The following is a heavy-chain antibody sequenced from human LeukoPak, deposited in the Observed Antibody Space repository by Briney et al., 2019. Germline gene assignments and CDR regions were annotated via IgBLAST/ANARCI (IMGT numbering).Heavy chain of an antibody. D-gene: IGHD1-1*01. CDR1: GYTFTSYG. V-gene: IGHV1-18*01. J-gene: IGHJ3*02. Sequence: ASVKVSCKASGYTFTSYGISWVRQAPGQGLEWMGWISAYNGNTNYAQKFQGRVTITADESTSTAYMELSSLRSEDTAVYYCARDRRNAFDIWGQGTMVTVS. CDR2: ISAYNGNT. CDR3: ARDRRNAFDI.